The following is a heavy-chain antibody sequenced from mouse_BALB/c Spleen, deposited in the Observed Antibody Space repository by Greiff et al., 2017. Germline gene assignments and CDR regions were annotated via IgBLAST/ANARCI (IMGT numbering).Heavy chain of an antibody. CDR2: ISDGGSYT. CDR3: ARDTVVALYWYFDV. J-gene: IGHJ1*01. V-gene: IGHV5-4*02. D-gene: IGHD1-1*01. Sequence: EVQVVESGGGLVKPGGSLKLSCAASGFTFSDYYMYWVRQTPEKRLEWVATISDGGSYTYYPDSVKGRFTISRDNAKNNLYLQMSSLKSEDTAMYYCARDTVVALYWYFDVWGAGTTVTVSS. CDR1: GFTFSDYY.